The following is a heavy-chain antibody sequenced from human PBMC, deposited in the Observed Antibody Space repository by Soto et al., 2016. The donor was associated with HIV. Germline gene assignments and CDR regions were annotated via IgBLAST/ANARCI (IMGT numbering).Heavy chain of an antibody. D-gene: IGHD2-2*01. CDR1: GGSISSGGYY. CDR2: IYYSGST. Sequence: QVQLQESGPGLVKPSQTLSLTCTVSGGSISSGGYYWSWIRQHPGKGLEWIGYIYYSGSTYYNPSLKSRVTISVDTSKNQFSLKLSSVTAADTAVYYCARRPSATAAWKGSFDIVGQGTSGHRLF. CDR3: ARRPSATAAWKGSFDI. V-gene: IGHV4-31*03. J-gene: IGHJ3*02.